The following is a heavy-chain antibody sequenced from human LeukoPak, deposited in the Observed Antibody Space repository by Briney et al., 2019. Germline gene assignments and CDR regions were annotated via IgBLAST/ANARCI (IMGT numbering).Heavy chain of an antibody. CDR1: GGSISSYY. Sequence: SETLSLTCTVSGGSISSYYGSWIRQPPEKGLEWIGYIYYSGSTNYNPSLKSRVTISVDTSKNQFSLKLSSVTAADTAVYYCAIGLQPVLDAFDIWGQGTMVTVSS. J-gene: IGHJ3*02. D-gene: IGHD6-6*01. CDR2: IYYSGST. V-gene: IGHV4-59*08. CDR3: AIGLQPVLDAFDI.